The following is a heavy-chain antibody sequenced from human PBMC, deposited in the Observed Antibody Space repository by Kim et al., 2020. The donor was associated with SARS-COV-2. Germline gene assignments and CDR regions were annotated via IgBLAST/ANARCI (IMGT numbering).Heavy chain of an antibody. J-gene: IGHJ6*04. CDR2: IKSKTDGGTT. Sequence: GGSLRLSCAASGFTFSNAWMSWVRQAPGKGLEWVGRIKSKTDGGTTDYAAPVKGRFTISRDDSKNTLYLQMNSLKTEDTAVYYCTTLLRYFDWLAVKYYYYGMDVWGTGTTVTVSS. D-gene: IGHD3-9*01. V-gene: IGHV3-15*01. CDR3: TTLLRYFDWLAVKYYYYGMDV. CDR1: GFTFSNAW.